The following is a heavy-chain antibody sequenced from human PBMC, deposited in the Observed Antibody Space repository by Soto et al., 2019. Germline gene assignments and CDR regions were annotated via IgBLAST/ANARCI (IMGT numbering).Heavy chain of an antibody. Sequence: GASVKVSCKASGYTFTSYGISWVRQDPGQGLEWMGWISAYNGNTNYAQKLQGRVTMTTDTSTSTAYMELRSLRSDDTAVYYCAREDGGYDSNWFDPWGQGTLVTAPQ. J-gene: IGHJ5*02. V-gene: IGHV1-18*01. CDR3: AREDGGYDSNWFDP. CDR1: GYTFTSYG. CDR2: ISAYNGNT. D-gene: IGHD5-12*01.